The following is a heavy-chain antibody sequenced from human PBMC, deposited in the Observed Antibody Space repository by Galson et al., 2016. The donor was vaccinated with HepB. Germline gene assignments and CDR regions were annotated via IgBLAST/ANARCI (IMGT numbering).Heavy chain of an antibody. J-gene: IGHJ4*02. CDR2: ISSGSTTI. V-gene: IGHV3-48*02. CDR3: VRASPTYYYDL. D-gene: IGHD3-22*01. CDR1: CFTFSNYN. Sequence: SLRLSCAASCFTFSNYNMDWVRQAPGRGLEWLSYISSGSTTIPYADSVKGRFTISRDDAKNSLYLQMNSLRDEDTAVYYRVRASPTYYYDLWGQGTLVAVSS.